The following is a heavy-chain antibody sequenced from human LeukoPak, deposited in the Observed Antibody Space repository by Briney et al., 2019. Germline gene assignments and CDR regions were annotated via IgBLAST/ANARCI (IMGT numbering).Heavy chain of an antibody. Sequence: GGSLRLSCAASGFTFDDYGMSWVRQAPGKGLEWVSGISWNSGSIGYADSVKGRFTISRDNAKNSLYLQMNSLRAEDTALYYCAKDAYDSSGYYYDYWGQGTLVTVSS. V-gene: IGHV3-9*01. D-gene: IGHD3-22*01. J-gene: IGHJ4*02. CDR1: GFTFDDYG. CDR3: AKDAYDSSGYYYDY. CDR2: ISWNSGSI.